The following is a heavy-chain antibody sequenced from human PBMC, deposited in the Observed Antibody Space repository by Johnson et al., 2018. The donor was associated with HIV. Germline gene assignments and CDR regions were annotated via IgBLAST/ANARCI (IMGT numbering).Heavy chain of an antibody. V-gene: IGHV3-30*18. J-gene: IGHJ3*02. CDR2: ISYDGSNK. Sequence: QVQLVESGGALVKPGGSLRLSCAASGFIFSHAWMSWVRQAPGKGLEWVAVISYDGSNKYYADSVKGRFSISRDNSKNTLYLQMNSLRAEDTAVYYCAKDRGSPGTPAAFDIWGQGTMVTVSS. D-gene: IGHD1-7*01. CDR3: AKDRGSPGTPAAFDI. CDR1: GFIFSHAW.